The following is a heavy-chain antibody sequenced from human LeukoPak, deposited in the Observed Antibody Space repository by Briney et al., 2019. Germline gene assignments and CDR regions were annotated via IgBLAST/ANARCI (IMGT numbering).Heavy chain of an antibody. CDR2: IIPIFDTT. CDR1: GGTFTSYA. Sequence: SVKVSCMASGGTFTSYAIRWVRQAAGQELEWMGRIIPIFDTTKYAQKFQGRVTNTADKSTTTAYMELSSQRSDETSVYYFARGLYYYDFWGQGTLVTVST. CDR3: ARGLYYYDF. V-gene: IGHV1-69*06. J-gene: IGHJ4*02.